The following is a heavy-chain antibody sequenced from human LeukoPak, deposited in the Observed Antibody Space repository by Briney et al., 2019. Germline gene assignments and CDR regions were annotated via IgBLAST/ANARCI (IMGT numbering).Heavy chain of an antibody. J-gene: IGHJ4*02. CDR2: MKPDGSEK. Sequence: PGGSLRLSCAVSGFTFSSYWMSWVRQAPGKGLEWVANMKPDGSEKYYVDSVNGRFTISRDSSKNSLYLQMNSLRVEDTAVYYCARDPRQSHLVYTTGDYWGQGTLVTVSS. D-gene: IGHD2-2*02. CDR1: GFTFSSYW. CDR3: ARDPRQSHLVYTTGDY. V-gene: IGHV3-7*01.